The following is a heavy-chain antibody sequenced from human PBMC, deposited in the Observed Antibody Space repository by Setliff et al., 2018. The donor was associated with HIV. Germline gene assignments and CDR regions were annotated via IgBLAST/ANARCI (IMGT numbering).Heavy chain of an antibody. CDR2: MSHSGST. J-gene: IGHJ5*02. D-gene: IGHD3-22*01. CDR3: ASRIYYYDSNNFLREEGFDP. CDR1: GGSFTEYY. V-gene: IGHV4-34*01. Sequence: ETLSLTCAVYGGSFTEYYWNWIRQPPGKGLEWIGEMSHSGSTKYNPSLKSRVTISGDTSKNQFSLNVNSVTAADTAVYYCASRIYYYDSNNFLREEGFDPWGQGTLVTVSS.